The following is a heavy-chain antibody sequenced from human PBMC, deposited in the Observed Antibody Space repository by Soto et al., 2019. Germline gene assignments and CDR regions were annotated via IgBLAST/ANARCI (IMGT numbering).Heavy chain of an antibody. D-gene: IGHD3-3*01. V-gene: IGHV3-23*01. CDR1: GFTFSSYA. CDR2: ITVSGGST. J-gene: IGHJ4*02. CDR3: AKDRRITIFGVVPIPGY. Sequence: SLRLSCAASGFTFSSYAMIWVRQAPGKGLEWVSSITVSGGSTFYADSVKGRFTISRDNSKNTLYLQMSSLRAEDTAVCYCAKDRRITIFGVVPIPGYWGQGTLVTVSS.